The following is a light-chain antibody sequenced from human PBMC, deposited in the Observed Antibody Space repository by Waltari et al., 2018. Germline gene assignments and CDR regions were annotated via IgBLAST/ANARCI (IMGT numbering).Light chain of an antibody. J-gene: IGLJ3*02. CDR3: VVWDDSLSWV. V-gene: IGLV1-47*01. CDR1: SSNIGSNY. Sequence: QSVLTQPPSASGTPGPRVTIACSGSSSNIGSNYVYWYQQLPGTAPKLLIYRNNQRPSGVPDRFSGSKSGTSASLAIGGLRSEDEADYYCVVWDDSLSWVFGGGTKLTVL. CDR2: RNN.